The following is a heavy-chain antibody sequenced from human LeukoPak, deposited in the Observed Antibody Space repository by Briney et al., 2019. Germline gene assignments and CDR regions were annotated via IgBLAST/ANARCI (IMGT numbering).Heavy chain of an antibody. J-gene: IGHJ5*02. CDR3: ARLGINCSSTSCYNGATNWFDP. CDR1: GYSISSGYY. V-gene: IGHV4-38-2*01. D-gene: IGHD2-2*02. Sequence: PSETLSLTCAVSGYSISSGYYWGWIRQPPGKGLEWIGSIYHSGSTYYNPSLKSRVTISVDTSKNRFSLKLSSVTAADTAVYYCARLGINCSSTSCYNGATNWFDPWGQGTLVTVSS. CDR2: IYHSGST.